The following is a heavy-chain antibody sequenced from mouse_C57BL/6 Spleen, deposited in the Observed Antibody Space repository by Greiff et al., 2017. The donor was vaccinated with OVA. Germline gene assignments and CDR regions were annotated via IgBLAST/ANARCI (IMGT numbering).Heavy chain of an antibody. Sequence: QVHVKQPGAELVKPGASVKLSCKASGYTFTSYWMHWVKQRPGQGLEWIGMIHPNSGSTNYNEKFKSKATLTVDKSSSTAYMQLSSLTSEDSAVYYCARRDYQDFDYWGQGTTLTVSS. D-gene: IGHD2-4*01. V-gene: IGHV1-64*01. CDR3: ARRDYQDFDY. CDR2: IHPNSGST. J-gene: IGHJ2*01. CDR1: GYTFTSYW.